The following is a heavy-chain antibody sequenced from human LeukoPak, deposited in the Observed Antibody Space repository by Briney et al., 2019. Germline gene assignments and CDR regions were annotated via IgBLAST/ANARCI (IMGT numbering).Heavy chain of an antibody. CDR3: ARESADSSSWYAFDI. J-gene: IGHJ3*02. D-gene: IGHD6-13*01. Sequence: ASVKVSCKASGYTFTGYYMHWVRQAPGQGLEWMGWINPNSGGTNYAQKFQGGVTMTRDTSISTAYMELSRLRSDDTAVYYCARESADSSSWYAFDIWGQGTMVTVSS. V-gene: IGHV1-2*02. CDR1: GYTFTGYY. CDR2: INPNSGGT.